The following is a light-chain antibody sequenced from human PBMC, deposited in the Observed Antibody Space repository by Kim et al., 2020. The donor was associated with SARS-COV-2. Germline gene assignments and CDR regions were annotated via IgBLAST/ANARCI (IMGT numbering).Light chain of an antibody. Sequence: EIVLTQSPATLSLSPGERATLSCGASQSVSSYLAWYQQKPGQAPRLLIYDASNRATGIPARFSGSGSGTDFTLTISSLEPEDFAVYYCQQRSNWPRYTFGQGTKLEI. CDR2: DAS. CDR1: QSVSSY. CDR3: QQRSNWPRYT. J-gene: IGKJ2*01. V-gene: IGKV3-11*01.